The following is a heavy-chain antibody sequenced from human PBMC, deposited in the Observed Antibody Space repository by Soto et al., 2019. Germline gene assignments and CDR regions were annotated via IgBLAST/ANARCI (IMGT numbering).Heavy chain of an antibody. J-gene: IGHJ4*02. Sequence: QVQLVQSGAEVKKPGSSVKVSCKASGGTFTSFAVSWVRQAPGQGLEWMGGIIPISGTAHYAQKFHGRVTITADESRSTAYMELSSLRSEDTAVYYCACGCSSPSGYYGLDRDWGKGTLVTVSS. CDR1: GGTFTSFA. CDR3: ACGCSSPSGYYGLDRD. V-gene: IGHV1-69*01. D-gene: IGHD2-2*01. CDR2: IIPISGTA.